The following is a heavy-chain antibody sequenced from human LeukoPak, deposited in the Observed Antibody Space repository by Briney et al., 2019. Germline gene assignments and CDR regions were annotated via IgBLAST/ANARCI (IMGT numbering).Heavy chain of an antibody. CDR1: GFTISNYY. Sequence: PGGSLRLSCAASGFTISNYYMHWVRRAPGKGLVWVSRINNDGSPTNYAESVKGRFTISGDYAKNTLHLQMNSLRAEDTAVYYCAREVNSGSCYIDYWGRGTLVTVSS. J-gene: IGHJ4*02. D-gene: IGHD1-26*01. V-gene: IGHV3-74*01. CDR2: INNDGSPT. CDR3: AREVNSGSCYIDY.